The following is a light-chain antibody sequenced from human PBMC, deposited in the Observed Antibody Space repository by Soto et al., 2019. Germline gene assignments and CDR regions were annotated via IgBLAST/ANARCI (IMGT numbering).Light chain of an antibody. Sequence: QSALTQPASVSGSPGQSITISCTGTSSDVGGQNYVSWYQQYPGKAPKLMIYDVTNRPSGVSNRFSGSKSGNTASLTLSGLQAEDEAQYYCSSYTSSSTLWVFGTGTKLPVL. CDR2: DVT. J-gene: IGLJ1*01. CDR1: SSDVGGQNY. CDR3: SSYTSSSTLWV. V-gene: IGLV2-14*01.